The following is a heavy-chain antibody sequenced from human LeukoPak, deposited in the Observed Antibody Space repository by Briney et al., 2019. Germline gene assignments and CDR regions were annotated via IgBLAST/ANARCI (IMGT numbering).Heavy chain of an antibody. CDR3: ARGYYYDSSGYRIPDY. CDR2: ISSSSSYI. CDR1: GFTFSSYS. Sequence: PGRSLRLSCAASGFTFSSYSMNWVRQAPGKGLEWVSSISSSSSYIYYADSVKGRFTISRDNAKNSLYLQMNSLRAEDTAVYYCARGYYYDSSGYRIPDYWGQGTLVTVSS. D-gene: IGHD3-22*01. J-gene: IGHJ4*02. V-gene: IGHV3-21*01.